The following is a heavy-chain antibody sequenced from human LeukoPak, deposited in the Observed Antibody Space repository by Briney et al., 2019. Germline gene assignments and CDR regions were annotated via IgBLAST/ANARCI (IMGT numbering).Heavy chain of an antibody. J-gene: IGHJ4*02. D-gene: IGHD3-9*01. V-gene: IGHV3-21*01. CDR3: ARALRFDWLSAY. Sequence: PGGSLRLSCAASGFTFSSYSMNWVRQAPGKGLEWVSPISSTSTYIYYADSVKGRFTISRDNAKNSLYLQMNSLRAEDTAVYYCARALRFDWLSAYWGQGTLVTVSS. CDR1: GFTFSSYS. CDR2: ISSTSTYI.